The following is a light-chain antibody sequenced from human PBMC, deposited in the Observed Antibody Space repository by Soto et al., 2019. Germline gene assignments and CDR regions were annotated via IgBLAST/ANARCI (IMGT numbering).Light chain of an antibody. CDR3: QQTDRAPLT. V-gene: IGKV1-39*01. CDR2: AAS. J-gene: IGKJ1*01. CDR1: QSISTY. Sequence: DIQMTQSPSSLSASVGDRLTITCRASQSISTYLNWFQQKPGKAPRLLIYAASSLQSGVPSRFSGSGSGTEFTLTISRLQPEEFATYCCQQTDRAPLTFGQGTKV.